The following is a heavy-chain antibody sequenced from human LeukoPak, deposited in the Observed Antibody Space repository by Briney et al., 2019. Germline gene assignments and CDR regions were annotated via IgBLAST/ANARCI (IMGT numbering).Heavy chain of an antibody. J-gene: IGHJ2*01. Sequence: SETLSLTCSVSGDSISSYSWSWIRQSPGKGLEWIGHIYYSGSANYMPSLKSRVTILVDTSENQFSLKVTSVTAADTAVYYCARGGSSSWYFDLWGRGTLVTVSS. D-gene: IGHD1-26*01. V-gene: IGHV4-59*01. CDR1: GDSISSYS. CDR3: ARGGSSSWYFDL. CDR2: IYYSGSA.